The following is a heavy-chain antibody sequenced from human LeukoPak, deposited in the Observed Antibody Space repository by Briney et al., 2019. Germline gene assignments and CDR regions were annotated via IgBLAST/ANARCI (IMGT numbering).Heavy chain of an antibody. Sequence: ASVKVSCKASGYSFTSYGFTWVRGAPGQGLEWMGWVSAYDGSTNYAQKIRGRVTMTTDASKNTVYMELRSLRFDDTAVYYCARGGRDGMDVWGQGTTVTVSS. CDR2: VSAYDGST. CDR3: ARGGRDGMDV. J-gene: IGHJ6*02. V-gene: IGHV1-18*01. CDR1: GYSFTSYG. D-gene: IGHD3-10*01.